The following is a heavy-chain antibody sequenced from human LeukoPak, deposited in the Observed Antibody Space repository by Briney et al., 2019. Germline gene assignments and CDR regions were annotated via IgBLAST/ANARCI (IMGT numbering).Heavy chain of an antibody. V-gene: IGHV4-39*01. J-gene: IGHJ6*03. CDR1: GGSISSSSYY. D-gene: IGHD2-2*01. CDR2: IYYSGNT. CDR3: ARRTSRYYMDV. Sequence: SETLSLTCTVSGGSISSSSYYWGWIRQPPGKGLEWIGSIYYSGNTYYNPSLKSRVTISVDTSKNQFSLKLSSVTAADTAVYYCARRTSRYYMDVSGKGTTVTVSS.